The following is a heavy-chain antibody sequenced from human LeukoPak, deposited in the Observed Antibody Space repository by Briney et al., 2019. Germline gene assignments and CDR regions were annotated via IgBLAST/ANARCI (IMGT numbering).Heavy chain of an antibody. D-gene: IGHD6-19*01. CDR2: IDWDDDK. J-gene: IGHJ3*02. CDR1: GFSLSTSGMC. CDR3: ARMTAGYSSGWFAFDI. Sequence: SGPTLVNPTEAPTLTCTFSGFSLSTSGMCVSWIRQPPGKALQWLARIDWDDDKYYSTSLETRLTISKDTSKNQVVLTMTKMDPVDIATYYCARMTAGYSSGWFAFDIWGQGTMVTVSS. V-gene: IGHV2-70*11.